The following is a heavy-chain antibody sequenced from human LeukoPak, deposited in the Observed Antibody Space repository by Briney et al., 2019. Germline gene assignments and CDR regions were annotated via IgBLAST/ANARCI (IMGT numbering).Heavy chain of an antibody. Sequence: ASVKVSCKASGYTFTSYDIIWVRQATGQGLERMGWMNPNSGNTGYAQKFQGRVTMTRNTSISTAYMELSSLRSEDTAVYYCARVTEEYSGYDSPFLDYWGQGTLVTVSS. CDR2: MNPNSGNT. V-gene: IGHV1-8*01. J-gene: IGHJ4*02. CDR3: ARVTEEYSGYDSPFLDY. CDR1: GYTFTSYD. D-gene: IGHD5-12*01.